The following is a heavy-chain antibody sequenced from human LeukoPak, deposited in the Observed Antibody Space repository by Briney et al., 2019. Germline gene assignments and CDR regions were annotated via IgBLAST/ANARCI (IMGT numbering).Heavy chain of an antibody. CDR3: AGVPVDSSSWAFDY. J-gene: IGHJ4*02. D-gene: IGHD6-13*01. V-gene: IGHV3-66*02. Sequence: GGSLRLSCAASGFTVSSNYMSWVRQAPGKGLEWVSVIYSGGSTYYADSVKGRFTISRDNSKSTLYLQMNSLRAEDTAVYYCAGVPVDSSSWAFDYWGQGTLVTVSS. CDR2: IYSGGST. CDR1: GFTVSSNY.